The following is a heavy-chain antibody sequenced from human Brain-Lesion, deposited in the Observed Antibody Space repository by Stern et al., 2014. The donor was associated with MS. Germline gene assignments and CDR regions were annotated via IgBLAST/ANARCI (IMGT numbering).Heavy chain of an antibody. CDR3: ARGAGVFDS. CDR1: GGSIGRSSYY. Sequence: VQLEESGPGLVKPSETLSLTCTVSGGSIGRSSYYWGWIRQPPGKGLEWIGNIFYTGSTFYDPSLKSRVTISVDPSQNHFSLRLTSVTAADTAVYYCARGAGVFDSWGQGTLVTVSP. J-gene: IGHJ4*02. D-gene: IGHD6-19*01. V-gene: IGHV4-39*02. CDR2: IFYTGST.